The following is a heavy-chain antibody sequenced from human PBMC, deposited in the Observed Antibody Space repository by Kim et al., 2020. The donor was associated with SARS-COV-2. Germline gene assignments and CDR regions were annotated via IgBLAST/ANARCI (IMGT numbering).Heavy chain of an antibody. Sequence: GGSLRLSCAASGFTFSSYSMNWVRQAPGKGLEWVSSISSSSSYIYYADSVKGRFTISRDNAKNSLYLQMNSLRAEDTAVYYCARDYDSSSIAPGNWFDPWGQGTLVTVSS. V-gene: IGHV3-21*01. CDR2: ISSSSSYI. D-gene: IGHD3-22*01. J-gene: IGHJ5*02. CDR3: ARDYDSSSIAPGNWFDP. CDR1: GFTFSSYS.